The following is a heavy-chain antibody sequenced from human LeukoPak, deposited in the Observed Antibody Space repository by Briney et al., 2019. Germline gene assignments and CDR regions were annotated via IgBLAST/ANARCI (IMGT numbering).Heavy chain of an antibody. J-gene: IGHJ4*02. V-gene: IGHV3-30-3*01. CDR1: GFTFSGYT. CDR3: ARDRVVVAAILFDY. Sequence: PGRSLRLSCAASGFTFSGYTMHWVRQAPGKGLEWVAVISYDGSNKYYADSVKGRFTISRDNSKNTLYLQMNSLRAEDTAVYYCARDRVVVAAILFDYWGQGTLVTVSS. CDR2: ISYDGSNK. D-gene: IGHD2-15*01.